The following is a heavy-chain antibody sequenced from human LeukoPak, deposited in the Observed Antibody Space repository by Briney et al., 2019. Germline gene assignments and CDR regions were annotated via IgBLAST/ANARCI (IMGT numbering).Heavy chain of an antibody. CDR2: ISSSSSYI. CDR3: ARSFYSGYAAFDI. Sequence: GGSLRLSCAASGFTFSSYSMNWVRQAPGKGLEWVSSISSSSSYIYYADSVKGRFTISRDNAKNSLYLQMSSLRAEDTAVYYCARSFYSGYAAFDIWGQGTMVTVSS. CDR1: GFTFSSYS. V-gene: IGHV3-21*01. J-gene: IGHJ3*02. D-gene: IGHD5-12*01.